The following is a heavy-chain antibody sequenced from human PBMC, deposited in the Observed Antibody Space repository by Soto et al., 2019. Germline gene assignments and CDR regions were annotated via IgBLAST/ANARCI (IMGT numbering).Heavy chain of an antibody. D-gene: IGHD3-10*01. CDR1: GYTFTSYA. V-gene: IGHV1-3*01. CDR2: INAGNGNT. J-gene: IGHJ4*02. Sequence: QVQLVQSGAEVKKPGASVKVSCKASGYTFTSYAMHWVRQAPGQRLEWMGWINAGNGNTKYSQKFQGRVTITRDTSASTAYMELSSLRSEDTTVYYCARSLWFGELYDYWGQGTLVTVSS. CDR3: ARSLWFGELYDY.